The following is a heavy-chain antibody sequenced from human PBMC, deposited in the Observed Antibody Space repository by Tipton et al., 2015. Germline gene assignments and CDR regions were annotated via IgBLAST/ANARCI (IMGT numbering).Heavy chain of an antibody. CDR2: ISWDSGTI. CDR1: GFTFDDYA. D-gene: IGHD3-9*01. J-gene: IGHJ6*02. CDR3: ARLKTYYDISGYSYGMDV. V-gene: IGHV3-9*01. Sequence: SLRLSCAASGFTFDDYAMHWVRQAPGKGLEWVSGISWDSGTIGYADSVKGRFTISRDNSKNTLYLQMNSLRAEDTAVYYCARLKTYYDISGYSYGMDVWGQGTTVTVSS.